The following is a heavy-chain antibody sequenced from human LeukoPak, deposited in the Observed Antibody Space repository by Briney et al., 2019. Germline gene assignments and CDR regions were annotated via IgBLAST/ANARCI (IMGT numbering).Heavy chain of an antibody. V-gene: IGHV4-39*01. D-gene: IGHD3-22*01. J-gene: IGHJ1*01. CDR2: IYYSGRT. CDR1: GDSVSRSDSY. CDR3: ARRRYYDSSGYLE. Sequence: SETLSLTCTIFGDSVSRSDSYWDWIRQPPGKGLEWIGTIYYSGRTYYSPSLKSRVTLSVDMSNNQFSLTLRSVTAADTALYFCARRRYYDSSGYLEWGQGTLVTVSS.